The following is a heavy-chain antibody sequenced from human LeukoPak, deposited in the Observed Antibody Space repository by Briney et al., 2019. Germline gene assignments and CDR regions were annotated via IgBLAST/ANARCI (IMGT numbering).Heavy chain of an antibody. CDR1: GFTVSSNY. V-gene: IGHV3-53*01. D-gene: IGHD5-18*01. CDR2: IYSGGST. Sequence: GGSLRLSCAASGFTVSSNYMSWVRQAPGEGLEWVSVIYSGGSTYYADSVKGRFTISRDNSKNTLYLQMNSLRAEDTAVYYCASGIQLWLRFDYWGQGTLVTVSS. CDR3: ASGIQLWLRFDY. J-gene: IGHJ4*02.